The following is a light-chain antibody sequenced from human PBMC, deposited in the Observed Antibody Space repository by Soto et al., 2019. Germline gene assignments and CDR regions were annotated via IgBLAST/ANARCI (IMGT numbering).Light chain of an antibody. CDR2: DAS. Sequence: EIVLTQSPATLSLSPGERATLSCRASQSVSSYLAWYQQKPGQAPRLLIYDASNRATGIQARFSGSGSGTDFTLTISSLEPEDCAVYYCQQRSNWPPTFGQGTKLEIK. V-gene: IGKV3-11*01. J-gene: IGKJ2*01. CDR1: QSVSSY. CDR3: QQRSNWPPT.